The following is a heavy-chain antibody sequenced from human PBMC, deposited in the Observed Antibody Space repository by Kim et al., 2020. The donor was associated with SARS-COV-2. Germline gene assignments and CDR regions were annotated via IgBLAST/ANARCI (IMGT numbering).Heavy chain of an antibody. J-gene: IGHJ6*02. D-gene: IGHD2-15*01. Sequence: SVKGRFTISRDNSKNTLFLQMNSLRAEDTAVYYCARDSLSGGHPSYGMDVWGQGTTVTVSS. CDR3: ARDSLSGGHPSYGMDV. V-gene: IGHV3-30*01.